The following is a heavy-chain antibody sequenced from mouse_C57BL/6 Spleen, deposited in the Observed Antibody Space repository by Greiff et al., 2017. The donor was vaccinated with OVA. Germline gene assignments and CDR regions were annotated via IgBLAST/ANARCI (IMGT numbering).Heavy chain of an antibody. V-gene: IGHV1-63*01. CDR1: GYTFTNYW. J-gene: IGHJ2*01. CDR2: IYPGGGYT. Sequence: VQLQQSGAELVRPGTSVKMSCKASGYTFTNYWIGWAKQRPGHGLEWIGDIYPGGGYTNYHEKFKGKATLTADKSSSTAYMQFSSLTSEDSAIYYCAREGKNYFDYWGQGTTLTVSS. CDR3: AREGKNYFDY.